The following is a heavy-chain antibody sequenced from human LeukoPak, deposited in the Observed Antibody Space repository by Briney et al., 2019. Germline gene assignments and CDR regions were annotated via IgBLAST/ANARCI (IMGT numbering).Heavy chain of an antibody. J-gene: IGHJ4*02. D-gene: IGHD6-13*01. CDR1: GYTFTGYY. CDR3: ARGGNRYSTFDY. Sequence: ASVKVPCKASGYTFTGYYMHWVRQAPGQGLEWMGRINPNSGGTNYAQKFQGRVTMTRDTSISTAYMELSRLRSDDTAVYYCARGGNRYSTFDYWGQGTLVTVSS. V-gene: IGHV1-2*06. CDR2: INPNSGGT.